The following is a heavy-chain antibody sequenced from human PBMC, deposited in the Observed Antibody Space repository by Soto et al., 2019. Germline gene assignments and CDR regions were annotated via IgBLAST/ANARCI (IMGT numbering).Heavy chain of an antibody. V-gene: IGHV1-46*03. CDR1: GYTFTSFY. CDR2: INPSGGST. D-gene: IGHD3-3*01. J-gene: IGHJ3*02. CDR3: ARDESYGIFGVVIRDHPFVI. Sequence: GASVKVSCKASGYTFTSFYMHWVRQAPGQGLEWMGIINPSGGSTSYAQKFQGRVTMTRDTSTSTVYMELSSLRSEDTAVYYCARDESYGIFGVVIRDHPFVISVQATM.